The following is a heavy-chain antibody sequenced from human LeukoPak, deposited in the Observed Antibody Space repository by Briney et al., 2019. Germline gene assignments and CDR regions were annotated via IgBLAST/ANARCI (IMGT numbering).Heavy chain of an antibody. CDR2: ISSSGSTI. D-gene: IGHD4-11*01. CDR1: GFTFSSYE. V-gene: IGHV3-48*03. J-gene: IGHJ4*02. CDR3: ARENSNYEVEY. Sequence: GGSLRLSCAASGFTFSSYEMHWVRQAPGKGLEWVSYISSSGSTIYYADSVKGRFTISRDNAKNSLYLQMNSLRAEDTAIYYCARENSNYEVEYWGQGTLVTVSS.